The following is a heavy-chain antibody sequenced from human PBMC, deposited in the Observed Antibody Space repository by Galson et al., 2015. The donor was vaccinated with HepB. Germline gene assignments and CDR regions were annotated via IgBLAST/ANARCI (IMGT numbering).Heavy chain of an antibody. V-gene: IGHV3-23*01. CDR3: AKELEPTFYGVRRGGHFDY. CDR2: ISGIGGST. J-gene: IGHJ4*02. CDR1: GFTFRNYG. Sequence: SLRLSCAASGFTFRNYGLSWVRQAPGKGLEWVSTISGIGGSTFYADSVKGRFTISRDNSRDTLYLQMNSLRVEDTAVYYCAKELEPTFYGVRRGGHFDYWGQGNLVTVSS. D-gene: IGHD4-17*01.